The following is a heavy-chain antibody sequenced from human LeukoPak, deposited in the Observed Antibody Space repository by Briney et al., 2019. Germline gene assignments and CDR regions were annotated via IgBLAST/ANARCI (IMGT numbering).Heavy chain of an antibody. CDR3: ARGSSSLSVYYFDY. V-gene: IGHV4-59*01. J-gene: IGHJ4*02. CDR2: IYYSGST. D-gene: IGHD6-6*01. CDR1: GGSISSYY. Sequence: SETLSLTCTASGGSISSYYWSWIRQPPGKGLEWIGYIYYSGSTNYNPSLKSRVTISVDTSKNQFSLKLSSATAADTAVYYCARGSSSLSVYYFDYWGQGTLVTVSS.